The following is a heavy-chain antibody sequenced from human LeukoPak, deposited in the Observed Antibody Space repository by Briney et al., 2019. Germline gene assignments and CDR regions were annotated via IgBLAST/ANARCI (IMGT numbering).Heavy chain of an antibody. CDR2: IYYSGST. CDR1: GGSISSSSYY. D-gene: IGHD3-3*01. CDR3: AKVVDEWYPPYYYYYMDV. Sequence: PSETLSLTCTVSGGSISSSSYYWGWIRQPPGKGLEWIGSIYYSGSTYYNPSLKSRVTISVDTSKNQFSLKLSSVTAADTAVYYCAKVVDEWYPPYYYYYMDVWGKGTTVTVSS. J-gene: IGHJ6*03. V-gene: IGHV4-39*07.